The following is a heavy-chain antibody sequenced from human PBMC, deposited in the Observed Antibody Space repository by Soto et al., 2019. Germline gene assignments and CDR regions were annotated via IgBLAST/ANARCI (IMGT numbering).Heavy chain of an antibody. J-gene: IGHJ4*02. CDR3: GRGRSGQIVVFY. CDR2: IGPESGAT. CDR1: GYTFTGRY. Sequence: ASVKVSCKTSGYTFTGRYIHWLRQAPQQGPEWMGEIGPESGATRYAQKFRGRVTMTMDTSITTVYMELKNLSPDDTAVYYCGRGRSGQIVVFYWGQGTPVTVSS. V-gene: IGHV1-2*02. D-gene: IGHD1-26*01.